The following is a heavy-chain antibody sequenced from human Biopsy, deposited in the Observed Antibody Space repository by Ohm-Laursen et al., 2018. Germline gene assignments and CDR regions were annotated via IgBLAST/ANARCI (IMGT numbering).Heavy chain of an antibody. Sequence: SLRLSCAASGFAVSTSYISWVRQAPGKGLEWVSLFYAGGNTAYGDSVRGRFTISRDTSKNTVDLQMNSLRAEDTAVYYCAKAGDYGDYWDHWGQGTPVTVSS. D-gene: IGHD4-17*01. CDR3: AKAGDYGDYWDH. CDR1: GFAVSTSY. CDR2: FYAGGNT. J-gene: IGHJ4*02. V-gene: IGHV3-53*01.